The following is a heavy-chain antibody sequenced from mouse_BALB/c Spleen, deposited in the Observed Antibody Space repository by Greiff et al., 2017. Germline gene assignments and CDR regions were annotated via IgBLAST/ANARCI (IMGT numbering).Heavy chain of an antibody. V-gene: IGHV1-4*02. Sequence: VQLQQSAAELARPGASVKMSCKASGYTFTSYTMHWVKQRPGQGLEWIGYINPSSGYTEYNQKFKDKTTLTADKSSSTAYMQLSSLTSEDSAVYYCARRGSSYVSPYAMDYWGQGTSVTVSS. CDR2: INPSSGYT. CDR1: GYTFTSYT. CDR3: ARRGSSYVSPYAMDY. D-gene: IGHD1-1*01. J-gene: IGHJ4*01.